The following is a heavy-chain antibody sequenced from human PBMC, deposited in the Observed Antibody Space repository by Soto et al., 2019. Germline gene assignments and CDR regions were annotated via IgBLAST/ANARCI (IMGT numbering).Heavy chain of an antibody. Sequence: SETLSLTCAVYGGSFSGYYWSWIRQPPGKGLGWIGEINHSGSTNYNPSLKSRVTISVDTSKNQFSLKLSSVTAADTAVYYCARLLWGPEDFWGQGTLVTVSS. CDR2: INHSGST. D-gene: IGHD2-21*01. CDR3: ARLLWGPEDF. CDR1: GGSFSGYY. V-gene: IGHV4-34*01. J-gene: IGHJ4*02.